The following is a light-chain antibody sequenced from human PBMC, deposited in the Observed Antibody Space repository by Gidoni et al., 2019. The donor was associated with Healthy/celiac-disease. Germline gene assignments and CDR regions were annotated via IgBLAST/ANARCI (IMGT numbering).Light chain of an antibody. V-gene: IGLV2-23*03. CDR3: CSYAGSSTFYV. Sequence: QAALTQPASGAGAPGQSITISSTRTSSDDGSYNLVSWYQQHPGKAPKLMIYEGSKRPSWVSNRFSCSKSGNTASLTISGLQAEDEADYYCCSYAGSSTFYVFGTGTKVTVL. CDR1: SSDDGSYNL. J-gene: IGLJ1*01. CDR2: EGS.